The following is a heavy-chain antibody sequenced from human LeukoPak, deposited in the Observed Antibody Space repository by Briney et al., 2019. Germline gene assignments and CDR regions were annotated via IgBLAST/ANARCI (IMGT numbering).Heavy chain of an antibody. CDR2: IIPMFGTT. Sequence: SVNVSCKASGGTFSSYPISWVRQAPGQGLAWMGGIIPMFGTTNYALKFQGRVTITADESTTTAYMELSSLRSEDTAVYYCAAGISDSSGYFPFDYWGQGTLVTVSS. CDR1: GGTFSSYP. D-gene: IGHD3-22*01. J-gene: IGHJ4*02. CDR3: AAGISDSSGYFPFDY. V-gene: IGHV1-69*13.